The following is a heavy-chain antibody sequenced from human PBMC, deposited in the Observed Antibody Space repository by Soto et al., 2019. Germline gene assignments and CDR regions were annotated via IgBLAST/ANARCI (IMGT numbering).Heavy chain of an antibody. CDR2: INHSGST. V-gene: IGHV4-34*01. Sequence: SETLSLTCAVYGGSFSGYYWSWIRQPPGKGLEWIGEINHSGSTNYNPSLKSRVTISVDTSKNQFSLKLSSVTAADTAVYYCARGRKNYYGSGSYYTFFPLNWFDPWGQGTLVTVSS. CDR1: GGSFSGYY. D-gene: IGHD3-10*01. CDR3: ARGRKNYYGSGSYYTFFPLNWFDP. J-gene: IGHJ5*02.